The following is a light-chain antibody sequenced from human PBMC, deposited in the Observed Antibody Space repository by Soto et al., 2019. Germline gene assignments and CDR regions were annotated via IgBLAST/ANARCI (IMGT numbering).Light chain of an antibody. V-gene: IGKV1-39*01. CDR1: QDIAIY. CDR3: QQSFSTPT. Sequence: IQLTQSPSSLSAPVRDRVTITCRASQDIAIYLAWYQQKPGEAPKLLIYAASTLYGGVPSRFSGSGSGTDFTLTISGLQSEDFATYYCQQSFSTPTFGQGTRLEIK. J-gene: IGKJ5*01. CDR2: AAS.